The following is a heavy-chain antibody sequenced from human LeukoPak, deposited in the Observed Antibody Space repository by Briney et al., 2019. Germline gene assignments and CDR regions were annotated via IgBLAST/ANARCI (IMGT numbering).Heavy chain of an antibody. CDR1: GYTFSVYY. J-gene: IGHJ4*02. V-gene: IGHV1-2*02. CDR2: INSLSGAT. CDR3: ARGRGGATTGFDH. Sequence: ASVTVSFTASGYTFSVYYMHWVRQAPGQGLESMGWINSLSGATNYASNVQGRVTFSRDNSISTAYMDLTSLRSDDTAIYYCARGRGGATTGFDHWGQGTLVIVSS. D-gene: IGHD1-26*01.